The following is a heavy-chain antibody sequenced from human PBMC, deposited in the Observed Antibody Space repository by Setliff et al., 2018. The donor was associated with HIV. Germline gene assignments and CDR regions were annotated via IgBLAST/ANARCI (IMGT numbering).Heavy chain of an antibody. CDR3: ARGSYGSVLL. CDR1: GDSVSSNNAA. CDR2: TYSRSKWYF. D-gene: IGHD6-19*01. J-gene: IGHJ4*02. Sequence: SQTLSLTCVISGDSVSSNNAAWNWIRQSPLRGLEWLGRTYSRSKWYFDYAVSVKSRIIINPDTSKNQFSLHLNSATPEDTAVYYCARGSYGSVLLWGQGTLVTVSS. V-gene: IGHV6-1*01.